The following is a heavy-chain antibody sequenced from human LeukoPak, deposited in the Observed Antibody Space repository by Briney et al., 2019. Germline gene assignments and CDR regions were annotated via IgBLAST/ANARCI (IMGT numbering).Heavy chain of an antibody. Sequence: GGSLRLSCAASGFTFSDYYMSWIRQAPGKGLEWVSLIYGGGSTYYADSVKGRFTISRDNSKNTLYLQMNSLRAEDTAVYYCARRGDGGRSFDYWGQGTLVTVSS. CDR1: GFTFSDYY. J-gene: IGHJ4*02. V-gene: IGHV3-53*01. D-gene: IGHD4-23*01. CDR3: ARRGDGGRSFDY. CDR2: IYGGGST.